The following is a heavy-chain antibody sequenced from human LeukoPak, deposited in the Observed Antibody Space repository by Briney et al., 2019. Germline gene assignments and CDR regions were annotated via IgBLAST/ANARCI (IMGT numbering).Heavy chain of an antibody. Sequence: SETLSLTCTVSCGSISSHYWSWIRQPPGKGLEWIGYIYYSGSTNYNPSLKSRVTMSVDTSKNQFSLKLSSVTAADTAVYYCARGGAAAAADYWGQGTLVTVSS. CDR2: IYYSGST. CDR3: ARGGAAAAADY. V-gene: IGHV4-59*11. D-gene: IGHD6-13*01. CDR1: CGSISSHY. J-gene: IGHJ4*02.